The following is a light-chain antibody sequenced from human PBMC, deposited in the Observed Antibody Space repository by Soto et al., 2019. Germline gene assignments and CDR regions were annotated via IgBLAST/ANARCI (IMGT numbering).Light chain of an antibody. J-gene: IGKJ1*01. CDR2: GVS. Sequence: EIVLTQSPATLSLSPGDRATLSCRASQSVRSDYFAWYQQKPGQAPRVIIFGVSTRATAIPDRFSGSGSGTDFTLTISRLEPEDFAFYYCQQYNNCPSWRFGQGTK. CDR3: QQYNNCPSWR. CDR1: QSVRSDY. V-gene: IGKV3-20*01.